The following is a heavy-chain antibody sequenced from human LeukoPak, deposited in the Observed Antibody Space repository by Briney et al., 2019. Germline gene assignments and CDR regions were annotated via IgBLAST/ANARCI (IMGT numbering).Heavy chain of an antibody. J-gene: IGHJ4*02. CDR1: GGSISSSSYF. CDR2: IYYSGTT. D-gene: IGHD3-10*01. Sequence: PSETLSLTCTVSGGSISSSSYFWAWIRQPPGKGLEWIGSIYYSGTTYYSPSLKSRVTISVDTSKNQFSLNLSSVTATDTAVYYCATQRGGVSNADYWGQGTLVAVSS. CDR3: ATQRGGVSNADY. V-gene: IGHV4-39*01.